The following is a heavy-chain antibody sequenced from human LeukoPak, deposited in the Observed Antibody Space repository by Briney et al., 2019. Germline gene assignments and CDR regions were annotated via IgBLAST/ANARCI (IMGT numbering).Heavy chain of an antibody. CDR3: GGDYYDSSGYYYHWFDP. V-gene: IGHV3-30*03. Sequence: PGRSLRLSCAASGFTFSSYGMRWVRQAPGKGLEWVAVISHDGSNKYYADSVKGRFTISRDNSKNTLYLQMNSLRAEDTAVYYCGGDYYDSSGYYYHWFDPWGQETLVTVSS. CDR1: GFTFSSYG. J-gene: IGHJ5*02. D-gene: IGHD3-22*01. CDR2: ISHDGSNK.